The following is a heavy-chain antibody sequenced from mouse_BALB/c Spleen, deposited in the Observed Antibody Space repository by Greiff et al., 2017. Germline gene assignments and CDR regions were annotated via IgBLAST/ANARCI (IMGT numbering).Heavy chain of an antibody. CDR3: ARDYYGSSSYWYFDV. D-gene: IGHD1-1*01. CDR1: GYTFTSYV. Sequence: EVQLQQSGPELVKPGASVKMSCKASGYTFTSYVMHWVQQKPGQGLEWIGYINPYNDGTKYNEKFKGKATLTSDKSSSTAYIELSSLTSEDSAVYYCARDYYGSSSYWYFDVWGAGTTVTVSS. CDR2: INPYNDGT. J-gene: IGHJ1*01. V-gene: IGHV1-14*01.